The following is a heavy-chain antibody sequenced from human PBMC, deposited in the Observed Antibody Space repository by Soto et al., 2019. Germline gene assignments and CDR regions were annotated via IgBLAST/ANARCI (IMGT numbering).Heavy chain of an antibody. CDR3: ARAPPRFPGDYYYMDV. CDR1: GGSISSGGYY. J-gene: IGHJ6*03. D-gene: IGHD3-3*01. V-gene: IGHV4-31*03. CDR2: IYYSGST. Sequence: SETLSLTCTVSGGSISSGGYYWSWIRQHPGKGLEWIGYIYYSGSTYYNPSLKSRVTISVDTSKNQFSLKLSSVTAADTAVYYCARAPPRFPGDYYYMDVWGKGTTVTVSS.